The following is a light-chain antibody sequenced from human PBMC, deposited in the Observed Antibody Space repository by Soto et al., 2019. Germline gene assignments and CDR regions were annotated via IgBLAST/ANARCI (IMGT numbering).Light chain of an antibody. CDR1: QDIRNY. CDR2: AAS. V-gene: IGKV1-27*01. CDR3: QRYHSALLT. J-gene: IGKJ3*01. Sequence: DIQMTQSPSSLSASVGDRVAMTCRASQDIRNYVAWYQQKPGEVPKLLIYAASTLQSGVPARFSGGGFGTDITLTISSLRPEDVATYYCQRYHSALLTFGPGTKVDLK.